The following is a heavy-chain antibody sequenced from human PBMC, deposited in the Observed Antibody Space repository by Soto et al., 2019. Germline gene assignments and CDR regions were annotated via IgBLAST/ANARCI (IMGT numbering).Heavy chain of an antibody. CDR1: GGSVSSSTYY. CDR3: ASGYGWFDP. CDR2: IDYRGST. J-gene: IGHJ5*02. D-gene: IGHD2-2*03. Sequence: PSETLSLTCTVSGGSVSSSTYYWGWIRRPPGKGLEWIGSIDYRGSTYYNPSLKSRVTISVDTSKNQFSLRLSSVTAADTAVYYCASGYGWFDPWGQGTMVTVYS. V-gene: IGHV4-39*01.